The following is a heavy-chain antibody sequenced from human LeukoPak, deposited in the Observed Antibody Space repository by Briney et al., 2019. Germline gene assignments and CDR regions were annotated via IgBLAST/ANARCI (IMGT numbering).Heavy chain of an antibody. Sequence: GASVKVSCKASGYTFTSYGISWVRQAPGQGLEWMGWISAYNGNTNYAQKLQGRVTMTTDTSTSTAYMELRSLRSDDTAVYYCARDPGRLGYPSYGDYWGQGTLVTVSS. CDR1: GYTFTSYG. V-gene: IGHV1-18*01. CDR2: ISAYNGNT. J-gene: IGHJ4*02. CDR3: ARDPGRLGYPSYGDY. D-gene: IGHD6-25*01.